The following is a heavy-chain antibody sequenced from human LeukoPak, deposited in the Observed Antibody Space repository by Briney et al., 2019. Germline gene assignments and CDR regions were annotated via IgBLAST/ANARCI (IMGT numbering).Heavy chain of an antibody. Sequence: CXXSGFTFSSYGMHWVRQAPGKGLEWVAFIRYDGSNKYYADSVKGRFTISRDNSKNTLYMKMNSLRAEDTAVYYXXXXXXGLWFGERFDYWGQGTLVTVSS. CDR3: XXXXXGLWFGERFDY. D-gene: IGHD3-10*01. CDR1: GFTFSSYG. J-gene: IGHJ4*02. CDR2: IRYDGSNK. V-gene: IGHV3-30*02.